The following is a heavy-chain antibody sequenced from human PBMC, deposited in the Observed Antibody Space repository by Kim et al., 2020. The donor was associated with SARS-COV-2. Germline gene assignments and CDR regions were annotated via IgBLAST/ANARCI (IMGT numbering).Heavy chain of an antibody. D-gene: IGHD2-15*01. CDR3: ARLGVAATFGFDYYGMDV. Sequence: ASVKVSCKASGYTFTGYYMHWVRQAPGQGLEWMGRINPNSGGTNYAQKFQGRVTMTRDTSISTAYMELSRLRSDDTAVYYCARLGVAATFGFDYYGMDVWGQGTTVTVSS. V-gene: IGHV1-2*06. CDR1: GYTFTGYY. CDR2: INPNSGGT. J-gene: IGHJ6*02.